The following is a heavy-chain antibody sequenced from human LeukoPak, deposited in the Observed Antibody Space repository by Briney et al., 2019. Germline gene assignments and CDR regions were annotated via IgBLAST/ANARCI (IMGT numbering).Heavy chain of an antibody. J-gene: IGHJ5*02. CDR3: ARQVAVAGSQRFDP. CDR2: INPNSGGT. D-gene: IGHD6-19*01. Sequence: ASVKVSCKASGYTFTGYYMHWVRQAPGQGLEWMGWINPNSGGTNYAQKFHGRVTMTRDTSISTAYMELSRLRSDDTAVYYCARQVAVAGSQRFDPWGQGTLVTVSS. V-gene: IGHV1-2*02. CDR1: GYTFTGYY.